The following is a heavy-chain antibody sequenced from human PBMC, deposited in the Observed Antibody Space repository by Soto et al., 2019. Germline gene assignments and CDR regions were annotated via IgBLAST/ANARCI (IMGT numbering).Heavy chain of an antibody. CDR1: GYTFTSYY. V-gene: IGHV1-46*01. D-gene: IGHD5-18*01. CDR2: INPSGGST. J-gene: IGHJ6*02. CDR3: ARDKVDTAMTPYGMDV. Sequence: QVQLVQSGAEVKKPGASVKVSCKASGYTFTSYYMHWVRQAPGQGLEWMGIINPSGGSTSYAQKFQGRVTMTRDTSTSTVYMELSSLRSEDTAVYYCARDKVDTAMTPYGMDVWCQGTTVTVSS.